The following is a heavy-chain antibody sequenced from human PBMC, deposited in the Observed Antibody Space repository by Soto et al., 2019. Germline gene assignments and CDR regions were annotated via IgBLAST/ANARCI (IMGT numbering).Heavy chain of an antibody. V-gene: IGHV1-46*01. CDR1: GYTSTSYY. CDR3: ARDGDLYDFWSGYLSYFDY. D-gene: IGHD3-3*01. J-gene: IGHJ4*02. Sequence: GASVKVSCKASGYTSTSYYMHWVRQAPGQGLEWMGIINPSGGSTSYAQKFQGRVTMTRDTSTSTVYMELSSLRSEDTAVYYCARDGDLYDFWSGYLSYFDYWGQGTLVTVSS. CDR2: INPSGGST.